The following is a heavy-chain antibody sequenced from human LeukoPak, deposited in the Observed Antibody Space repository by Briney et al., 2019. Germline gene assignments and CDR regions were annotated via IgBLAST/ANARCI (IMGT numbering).Heavy chain of an antibody. CDR3: AAGIVGDRGW. CDR2: INPSGSST. Sequence: ASVKVSCKASGYSFTSHYMHWVRQAPGQGLEWLGLINPSGSSTLYAQKFQGRVTMTRDMSTTTDYMELSSLRSDDTAVYYCAAGIVGDRGWWGQGTLVTVSS. V-gene: IGHV1-46*01. J-gene: IGHJ4*02. D-gene: IGHD1-26*01. CDR1: GYSFTSHY.